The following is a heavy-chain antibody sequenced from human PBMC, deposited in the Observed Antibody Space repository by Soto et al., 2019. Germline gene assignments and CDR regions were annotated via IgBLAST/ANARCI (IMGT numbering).Heavy chain of an antibody. CDR1: GFTFGNFG. CDR2: ISSDGSRK. D-gene: IGHD2-2*01. J-gene: IGHJ4*02. Sequence: PGGSLRLSCAASGFTFGNFGIHWVRQAPGKGLEWVADISSDGSRKFYADSVKGRFTISRDNSKNTLYLQMNSLRSEDTAVYYCARVYLGYCSSTSCYAGFDYWGQGTLVTVSS. V-gene: IGHV3-30*03. CDR3: ARVYLGYCSSTSCYAGFDY.